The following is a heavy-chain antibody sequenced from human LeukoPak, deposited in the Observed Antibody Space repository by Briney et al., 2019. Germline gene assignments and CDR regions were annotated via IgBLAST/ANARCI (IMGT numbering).Heavy chain of an antibody. D-gene: IGHD3-22*01. CDR3: ARGPGPADDGGGYCFDY. Sequence: ASVKVSCKASGYMFTGYYMHWVRQAPGQGPEWMGAINPSGGSTTSAQKFQGRVTMTRDTSTSTVYMELRSLRSEDTAVYYCARGPGPADDGGGYCFDYWGQGTLVTVSS. CDR2: INPSGGST. V-gene: IGHV1-46*01. J-gene: IGHJ4*02. CDR1: GYMFTGYY.